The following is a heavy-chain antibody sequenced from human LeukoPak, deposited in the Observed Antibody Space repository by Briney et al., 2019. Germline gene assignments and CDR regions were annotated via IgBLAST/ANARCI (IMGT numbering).Heavy chain of an antibody. V-gene: IGHV4-34*01. CDR1: GGSFSGYY. CDR2: INHSGST. Sequence: SETLSLTCAVYGGSFSGYYWSWIRQPPGKGLEWIGEINHSGSTNYNPSLKSRVTISVDTSKNQFSLKLSSVTAADTAVYYCARGAVVVPAALNWFDPWGQGTLVIVSS. CDR3: ARGAVVVPAALNWFDP. J-gene: IGHJ5*02. D-gene: IGHD2-2*01.